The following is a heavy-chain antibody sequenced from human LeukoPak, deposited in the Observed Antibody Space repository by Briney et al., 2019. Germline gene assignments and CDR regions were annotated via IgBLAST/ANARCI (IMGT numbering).Heavy chain of an antibody. CDR2: INYSGST. CDR1: GGSISSSSHF. CDR3: ARGKKGVNRAAAGICWFDP. Sequence: PSETLSLTCTVSGGSISSSSHFWSWLRQPPGKGLEWIASINYSGSTYYNPSLKSRVTISVDTSKNQFSLKLSSVTAADTAVYYCARGKKGVNRAAAGICWFDPWGQGTLVTVSS. V-gene: IGHV4-39*01. J-gene: IGHJ5*02. D-gene: IGHD6-13*01.